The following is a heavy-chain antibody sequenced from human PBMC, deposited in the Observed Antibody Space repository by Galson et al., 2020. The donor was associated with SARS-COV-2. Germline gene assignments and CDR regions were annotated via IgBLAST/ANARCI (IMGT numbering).Heavy chain of an antibody. CDR2: VYPSGTT. V-gene: IGHV4-38-2*02. D-gene: IGHD2-15*01. CDR3: AGQGVNMILLVTVPGWYFDL. J-gene: IGHJ2*01. CDR1: GYSVSTTNY. Sequence: SETLSLTCTVSGYSVSTTNYWGWVRQPPGRGLEWIGSVYPSGTTYYNPSLKSRATISVDTSKNQFSLRLDSVTAADTALYYCAGQGVNMILLVTVPGWYFDLWGRGTLVTVSS.